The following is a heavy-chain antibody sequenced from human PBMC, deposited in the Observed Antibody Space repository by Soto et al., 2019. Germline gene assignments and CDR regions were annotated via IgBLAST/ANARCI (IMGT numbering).Heavy chain of an antibody. CDR3: ARGGDDSKVVLT. CDR2: IHPSGST. Sequence: QAQLQQWGAGVLKPSETLSLTCAEYGESCRGYYCSWTRQPPGKGLEWIGEIHPSGSTYFNPSLQTRVTMSLDTSKNQFYLKLSSVTAVDTAIYYCARGGDDSKVVLTWGQGTLVPVSS. J-gene: IGHJ5*02. CDR1: GESCRGYY. V-gene: IGHV4-34*02. D-gene: IGHD2-15*01.